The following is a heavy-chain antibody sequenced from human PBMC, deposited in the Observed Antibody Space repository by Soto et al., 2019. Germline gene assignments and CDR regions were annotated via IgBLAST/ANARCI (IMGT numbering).Heavy chain of an antibody. V-gene: IGHV1-69*02. CDR3: AFSSGWYGGYYYGMDV. Sequence: QVQLVQSGAEVKKPGSSVKVSCKASGGTFSSYTISWVRQAPGQGLEWMGRIIPILGIANYAQKFQGRVTITXXKXTXIAYMELSSLRSEDPAVYYCAFSSGWYGGYYYGMDVWGQGTTVTVSS. CDR1: GGTFSSYT. J-gene: IGHJ6*02. CDR2: IIPILGIA. D-gene: IGHD6-19*01.